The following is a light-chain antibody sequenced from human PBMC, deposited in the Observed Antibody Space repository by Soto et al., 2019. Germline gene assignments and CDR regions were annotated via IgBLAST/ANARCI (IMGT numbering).Light chain of an antibody. V-gene: IGLV2-23*01. J-gene: IGLJ2*01. CDR2: EAS. CDR3: CSYAGRSTVV. CDR1: SSDVGSYNL. Sequence: QSALTQPASVSGSPGQSITNSCTGTSSDVGSYNLVSWYQQHPGKAPKLMIYEASQRPSGVSNRFSGSKSGNTASLTISGLQAEDEADYHCCSYAGRSTVVFGGGTKLTVL.